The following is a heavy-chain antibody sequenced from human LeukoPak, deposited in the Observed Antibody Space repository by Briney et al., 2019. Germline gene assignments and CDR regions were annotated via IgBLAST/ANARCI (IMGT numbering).Heavy chain of an antibody. CDR3: ARTRLLRGYYRLNDAFDI. CDR1: GGSFSGYY. Sequence: SETLSLTCAVYGGSFSGYYWSWIRQPPGKGLEWIGEINHSGSTNYNPSLKSRVTISVDTSKNQFSLKLSSVTAADTAVYYCARTRLLRGYYRLNDAFDIWGQGTMVTVSS. J-gene: IGHJ3*02. V-gene: IGHV4-34*01. D-gene: IGHD3-3*01. CDR2: INHSGST.